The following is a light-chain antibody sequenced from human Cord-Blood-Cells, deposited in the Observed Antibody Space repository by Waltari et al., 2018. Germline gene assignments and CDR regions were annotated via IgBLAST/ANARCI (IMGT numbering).Light chain of an antibody. CDR2: DCS. CDR3: SSYTSSSRV. CDR1: SSDVGGYNY. V-gene: IGLV2-14*01. J-gene: IGLJ3*02. Sequence: QSALTQPASVCGSPGQSITISCTGTSSDVGGYNYVSGYQQHPGKAPKLMIYDCSNRPSGVSNRFSGSKSGNTASLTISGLQAEDEADYYCSSYTSSSRVFGGGTKLTVL.